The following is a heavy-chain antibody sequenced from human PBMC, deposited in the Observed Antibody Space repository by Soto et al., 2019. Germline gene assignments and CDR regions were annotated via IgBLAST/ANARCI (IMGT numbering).Heavy chain of an antibody. CDR2: MNPNSGNT. Sequence: ASVKVSCKASGYTFTSYDINWVRQATGQGLKWMGWMNPNSGNTGYAQKFQGRVTMTRNTSISTAYMELSSLRSEDTAVYYCARRYYYFWSGYYIPTHGTYYYYMDVWGKGTTVTVSS. CDR3: ARRYYYFWSGYYIPTHGTYYYYMDV. CDR1: GYTFTSYD. D-gene: IGHD3-3*01. J-gene: IGHJ6*03. V-gene: IGHV1-8*01.